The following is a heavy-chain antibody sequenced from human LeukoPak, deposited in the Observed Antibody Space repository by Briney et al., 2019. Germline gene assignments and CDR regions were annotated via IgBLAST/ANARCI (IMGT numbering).Heavy chain of an antibody. CDR1: GYTFTSYG. D-gene: IGHD3-22*01. J-gene: IGHJ4*02. CDR3: TATYYYDSSGYYYFDY. V-gene: IGHV1-18*01. CDR2: ISAYNGNT. Sequence: ASVKVSCRASGYTFTSYGISWVRQAPGQGLEWMGWISAYNGNTNYAQKLQGRVTMTTDTSTSTAYMGLRSLRSDDTAVYYCTATYYYDSSGYYYFDYWGQGTLVTVSS.